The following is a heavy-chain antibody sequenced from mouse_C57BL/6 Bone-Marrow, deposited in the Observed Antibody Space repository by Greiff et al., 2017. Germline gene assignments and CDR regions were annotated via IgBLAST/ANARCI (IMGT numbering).Heavy chain of an antibody. CDR3: HKYYYGRKDY. Sequence: QVHVKQSGAELARPGASVKLSCKASGYTFTSYGISWVKQRTGQGLEWIGEIYPRSGNTYYNEKFKGKATLTADKSSSTAYMELRSLTSEDSAVYFCHKYYYGRKDYWGQGTTLTVSS. CDR2: IYPRSGNT. CDR1: GYTFTSYG. D-gene: IGHD1-1*01. V-gene: IGHV1-81*01. J-gene: IGHJ2*01.